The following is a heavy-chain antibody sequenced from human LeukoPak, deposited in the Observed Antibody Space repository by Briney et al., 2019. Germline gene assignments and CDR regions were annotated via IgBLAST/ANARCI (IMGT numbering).Heavy chain of an antibody. CDR1: GGSISSGGYS. D-gene: IGHD2-15*01. Sequence: SETLSLTCAVSGGSISSGGYSWSWIRQPPGKGLEWIGYIYHSGSTYYNPSLKSRVTISVDRSKNQFSLKLGSVTAADTAVYYCARAGRGYCSGGSCYSGWFDPWGQGTLVTVSS. V-gene: IGHV4-30-2*01. CDR3: ARAGRGYCSGGSCYSGWFDP. J-gene: IGHJ5*02. CDR2: IYHSGST.